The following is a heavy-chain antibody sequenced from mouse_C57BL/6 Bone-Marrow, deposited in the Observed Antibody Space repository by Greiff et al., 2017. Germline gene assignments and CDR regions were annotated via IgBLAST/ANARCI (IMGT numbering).Heavy chain of an antibody. D-gene: IGHD2-4*01. Sequence: EVQGVESGGGLVQPGGSLKLSCAASGFTFSDYYMYWVRQTPEKRLEWVAYISNGGGSTYYPDTVKGRFTISRDNAKNTLYLQMSRLKSEDTAMYYCASLYYDYDRGYYCAMDYWGQGTSVTVSS. CDR2: ISNGGGST. CDR3: ASLYYDYDRGYYCAMDY. J-gene: IGHJ4*01. V-gene: IGHV5-12*01. CDR1: GFTFSDYY.